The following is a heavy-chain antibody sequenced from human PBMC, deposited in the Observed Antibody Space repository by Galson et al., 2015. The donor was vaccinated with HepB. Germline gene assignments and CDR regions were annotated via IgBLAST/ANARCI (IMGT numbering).Heavy chain of an antibody. Sequence: SLRLSCAASGFTFSSYSMNWVRQAPGKGLEWVSSISSSSSYIYYADSVKGRFTISRDNAKNSLYLQMNSLRAEDTAVYYCARDNGPLRQWLVGGYDAFDIWGQGTMVTVSS. CDR1: GFTFSSYS. D-gene: IGHD6-19*01. CDR2: ISSSSSYI. V-gene: IGHV3-21*01. J-gene: IGHJ3*02. CDR3: ARDNGPLRQWLVGGYDAFDI.